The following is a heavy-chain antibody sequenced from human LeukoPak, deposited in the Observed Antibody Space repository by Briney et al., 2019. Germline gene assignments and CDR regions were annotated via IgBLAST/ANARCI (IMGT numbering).Heavy chain of an antibody. V-gene: IGHV4-34*01. CDR1: GGSFSGYY. CDR2: INHSGST. CDR3: ARGSGYCSSTSCYSSGRYYYYMDV. Sequence: SETLSLTCAVYGGSFSGYYWSWIRQPPGKGLEWIGEINHSGSTNNNPSLKSRVTISVDTSKNQFSLKLSSVTAADTAVYYCARGSGYCSSTSCYSSGRYYYYMDVWGKGTTVTVSS. J-gene: IGHJ6*03. D-gene: IGHD2-2*01.